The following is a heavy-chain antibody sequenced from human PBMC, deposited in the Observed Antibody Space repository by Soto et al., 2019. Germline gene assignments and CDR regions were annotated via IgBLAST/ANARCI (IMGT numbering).Heavy chain of an antibody. CDR2: IIPIFGTP. D-gene: IGHD1-26*01. CDR3: ARDRDFGSYFDSVY. J-gene: IGHJ4*02. Sequence: QVQLVQSGAEVRKPGSSVKVSCKASGGTFDTYAVSWVRQAPGQGLEWMGGIIPIFGTPYYAQRFQGRVTITADESTGTEYMELSSLRSEDTAVYYCARDRDFGSYFDSVYWGQGTLVTVSS. V-gene: IGHV1-69*01. CDR1: GGTFDTYA.